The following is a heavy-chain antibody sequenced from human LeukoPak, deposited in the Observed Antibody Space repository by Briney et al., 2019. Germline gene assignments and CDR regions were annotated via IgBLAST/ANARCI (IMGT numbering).Heavy chain of an antibody. V-gene: IGHV3-15*01. Sequence: GGSLRLSCAVSGFTFSNAWMSWVRQAPGKGLEWVGRIKSKTDGGTTDYAAPVKGRFTISRDDSKNTLYLQMNSLRAEDTAVYYCAKVPLRELVVVPAAEGHWGQGTLVTVSS. CDR3: AKVPLRELVVVPAAEGH. D-gene: IGHD2-2*01. J-gene: IGHJ4*02. CDR1: GFTFSNAW. CDR2: IKSKTDGGTT.